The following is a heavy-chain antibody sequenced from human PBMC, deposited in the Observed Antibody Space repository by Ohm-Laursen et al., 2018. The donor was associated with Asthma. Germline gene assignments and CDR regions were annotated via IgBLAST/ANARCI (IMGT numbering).Heavy chain of an antibody. J-gene: IGHJ4*01. D-gene: IGHD5-24*01. V-gene: IGHV3-74*01. CDR3: ARGSLEGLQ. CDR1: GFTFSDFF. Sequence: SLRLSCAASGFTFSDFFMHWVRQRPGGGLDWISHIFPDGRHTNYADSVKGRFTISRDDAKNTLYLQMNSLRADDSAVYYRARGSLEGLQWGQGTLVTVSS. CDR2: IFPDGRHT.